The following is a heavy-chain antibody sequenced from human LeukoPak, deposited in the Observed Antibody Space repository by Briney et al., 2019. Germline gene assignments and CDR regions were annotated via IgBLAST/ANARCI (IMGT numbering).Heavy chain of an antibody. J-gene: IGHJ3*02. CDR3: ARGRMRTTGTTDAFDI. CDR2: INHSGST. CDR1: GGSFSGYY. D-gene: IGHD1-1*01. V-gene: IGHV4-34*01. Sequence: PSETLSLTCAVYGGSFSGYYWSWIRQPPGKGLEWIGEINHSGSTNYNPSLKSRVTISVDTSKNQFSLKLCSVTAADTAVYYCARGRMRTTGTTDAFDIWGQGTMVTVSS.